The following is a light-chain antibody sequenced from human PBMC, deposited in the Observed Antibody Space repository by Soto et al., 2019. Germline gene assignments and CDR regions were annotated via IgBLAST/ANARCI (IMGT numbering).Light chain of an antibody. J-gene: IGKJ5*01. Sequence: EIVLTQSPVTLSLSPGERATFSCRASQSVSSYLAWYQQKPGQAPRLLIYDASNRATGIPARFSGSGSGTDFTLTISSLEPEDFAVYYCQQRSNWPPSITFGQGTRLEIK. CDR2: DAS. V-gene: IGKV3-11*01. CDR1: QSVSSY. CDR3: QQRSNWPPSIT.